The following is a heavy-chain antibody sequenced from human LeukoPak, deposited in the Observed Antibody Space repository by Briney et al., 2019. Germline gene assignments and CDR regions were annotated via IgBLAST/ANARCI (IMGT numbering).Heavy chain of an antibody. CDR1: GGSISSSSHY. V-gene: IGHV4-39*01. CDR2: IYYSGST. D-gene: IGHD1-26*01. Sequence: SETLSLTCTVSGGSISSSSHYWGWIRQPPGKGLEWIGSIYYSGSTYYNPSLKSRVTISVDTSKNQFSQKLSSVTAADTAVYYCARHFGANSGSYYTPFDYWGQGTLVTASS. J-gene: IGHJ4*02. CDR3: ARHFGANSGSYYTPFDY.